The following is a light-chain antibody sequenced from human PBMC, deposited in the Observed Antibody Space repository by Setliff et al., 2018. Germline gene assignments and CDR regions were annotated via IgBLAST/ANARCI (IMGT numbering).Light chain of an antibody. Sequence: QSVLTQPASVSGSPGQSITISCTGTSSGVGGYKYVSWYQQHPGKAPRLMIYDVNKQPSGVSYRFSGSKSGNTATLTISGLQAEDEADYYCSSYTSSTTWIFGGGTKVTVL. J-gene: IGLJ2*01. CDR2: DVN. CDR3: SSYTSSTTWI. CDR1: SSGVGGYKY. V-gene: IGLV2-14*03.